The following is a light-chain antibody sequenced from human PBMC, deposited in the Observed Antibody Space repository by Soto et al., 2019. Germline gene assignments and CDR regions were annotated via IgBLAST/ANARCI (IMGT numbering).Light chain of an antibody. Sequence: QSALTQPRSVSGSPGQSGTISCTGTSSDVGGYTYVSWYQQHPGKVPKLMIYDVTKRPSGVPDRFSGSKSGNTASLTISGLQAEDEADYYCCSYAATYSVFGGGTKLTVL. CDR1: SSDVGGYTY. V-gene: IGLV2-11*01. CDR2: DVT. CDR3: CSYAATYSV. J-gene: IGLJ2*01.